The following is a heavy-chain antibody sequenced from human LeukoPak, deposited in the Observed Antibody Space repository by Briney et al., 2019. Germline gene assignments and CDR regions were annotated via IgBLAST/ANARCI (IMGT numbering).Heavy chain of an antibody. J-gene: IGHJ4*02. Sequence: PSETLSLTCAVYGGSFSGYYWDWIRQPPGKGLEWIGSIYYSGSTYYNPSLKSRVTISVDTSKNQFSLKLSSVTAADTAVYYCARESKLFFGETRWGQGTLVTVSS. CDR1: GGSFSGYY. V-gene: IGHV4-34*01. D-gene: IGHD3-10*01. CDR2: IYYSGST. CDR3: ARESKLFFGETR.